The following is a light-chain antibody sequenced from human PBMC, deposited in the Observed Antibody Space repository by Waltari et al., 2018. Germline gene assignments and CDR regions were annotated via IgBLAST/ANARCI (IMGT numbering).Light chain of an antibody. Sequence: QSVLTQPPSASGTPGQGVTIPCSGSRSNIGTNPVNWYQQLPGTAPKVLIYSNNQRPSGVPDRFSGSKSGTSASLAVSGLQSEDEGDYYCATWDDSLNGVVFGGGTKLTVL. V-gene: IGLV1-44*01. CDR3: ATWDDSLNGVV. J-gene: IGLJ2*01. CDR1: RSNIGTNP. CDR2: SNN.